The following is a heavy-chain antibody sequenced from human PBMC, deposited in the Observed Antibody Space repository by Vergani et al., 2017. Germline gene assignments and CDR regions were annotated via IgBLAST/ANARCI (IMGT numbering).Heavy chain of an antibody. D-gene: IGHD3-9*01. Sequence: EVQLVESGGGLVQPGGSLRLSCAASGFTFSSYWMSWVRQAPGKGLEWVASIKQDGSVKYYVDSVKDRFTISRDNAKNTLYLQMNSLRAEDTAVYYCAGASLYYDILTGYFPNWFDPWGQGTLVTVSS. V-gene: IGHV3-7*01. CDR2: IKQDGSVK. J-gene: IGHJ5*02. CDR3: AGASLYYDILTGYFPNWFDP. CDR1: GFTFSSYW.